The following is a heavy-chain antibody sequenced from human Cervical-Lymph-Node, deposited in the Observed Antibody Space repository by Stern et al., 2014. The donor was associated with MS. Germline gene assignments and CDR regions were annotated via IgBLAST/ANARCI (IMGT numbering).Heavy chain of an antibody. D-gene: IGHD2-2*01. CDR2: INPNSGGT. V-gene: IGHV1-2*06. Sequence: VQLVQSGAEVTKPGASVKVSCKASGYTFTGYYMHWVRQAPGQGLEWMGRINPNSGGTNYAQKFQGRVTMTRDTSISTAYMELSRLRSDDTAVYYCARGAIVVVPAAIDWFDPWGQGTLVTVSS. CDR3: ARGAIVVVPAAIDWFDP. CDR1: GYTFTGYY. J-gene: IGHJ5*02.